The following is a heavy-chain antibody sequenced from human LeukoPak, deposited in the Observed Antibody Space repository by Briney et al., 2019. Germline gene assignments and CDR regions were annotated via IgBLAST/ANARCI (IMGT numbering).Heavy chain of an antibody. CDR3: ARGIAVAGPEYYFDY. Sequence: SQTLSLTCALSGDSVSSNSAAWNWIRQSPSRGLEWLGRTYYRSKWYNDYAVSVKSRITINPDTSKNQSSLQLNSVTPEDTAVYYCARGIAVAGPEYYFDYWGQGTLVTVSS. CDR2: TYYRSKWYN. CDR1: GDSVSSNSAA. J-gene: IGHJ4*02. D-gene: IGHD6-19*01. V-gene: IGHV6-1*01.